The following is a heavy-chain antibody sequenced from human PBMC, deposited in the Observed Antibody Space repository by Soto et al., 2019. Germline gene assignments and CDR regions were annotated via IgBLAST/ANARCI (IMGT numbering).Heavy chain of an antibody. CDR1: GFTFSSYA. CDR2: ISYDGSNK. D-gene: IGHD1-26*01. CDR3: ARVARYRGSYYSDY. V-gene: IGHV3-30-3*01. J-gene: IGHJ4*02. Sequence: QVQLVESGGGVVQPGRSLRLSCAASGFTFSSYAMHWVRQAPGKGLEWVAVISYDGSNKYYADSVKGRFTISRDNSKNTLEPEMNSLRAEDTAVYYCARVARYRGSYYSDYWGQGTLVTVSS.